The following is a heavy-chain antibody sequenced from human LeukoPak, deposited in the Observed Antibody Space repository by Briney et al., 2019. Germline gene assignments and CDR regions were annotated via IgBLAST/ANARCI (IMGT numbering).Heavy chain of an antibody. J-gene: IGHJ4*02. CDR2: IFYSGST. Sequence: PSETLSLTCTVSGGSISSGFYYWSWIRQPPGKGLEWIGYIFYSGSTYYNPSLKSRVTISVDTSKNQFSLRLSSVTAADTAVYYCARVRYGDYLLDYWGQGALVTVSS. CDR3: ARVRYGDYLLDY. D-gene: IGHD4-17*01. V-gene: IGHV4-30-4*08. CDR1: GGSISSGFYY.